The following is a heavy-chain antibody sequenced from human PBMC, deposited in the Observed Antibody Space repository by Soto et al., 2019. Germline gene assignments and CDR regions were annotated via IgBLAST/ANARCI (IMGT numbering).Heavy chain of an antibody. CDR2: INPNSGGT. D-gene: IGHD3-10*01. V-gene: IGHV1-2*02. Sequence: ASVKVSCKASGYTFTGYYMHWVRQAPGQGLEWVGWINPNSGGTNYAQKFQGRVTMTRDTSISTAYMELSRLRSDDTAVYYCARFGSAVDAFDIWGQGTMVTVSS. CDR1: GYTFTGYY. J-gene: IGHJ3*02. CDR3: ARFGSAVDAFDI.